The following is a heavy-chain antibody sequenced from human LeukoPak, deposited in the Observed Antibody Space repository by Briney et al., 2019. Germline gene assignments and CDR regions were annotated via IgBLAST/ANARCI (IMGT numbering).Heavy chain of an antibody. CDR1: GYTFTSYY. CDR3: ASREPGRDPVSYCGGDCYLYYYGMDV. J-gene: IGHJ6*02. Sequence: GASVTVSCKASGYTFTSYYMHWVRQAPGQGLEWMGIINPSGGSTSYAQKFQGRVTMTRDTSTSTVYMELSSLRSEDTAVYYCASREPGRDPVSYCGGDCYLYYYGMDVWGQGTTVTVSS. D-gene: IGHD2-21*02. CDR2: INPSGGST. V-gene: IGHV1-46*01.